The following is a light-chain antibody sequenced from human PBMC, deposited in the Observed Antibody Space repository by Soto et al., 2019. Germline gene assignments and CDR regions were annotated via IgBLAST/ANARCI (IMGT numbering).Light chain of an antibody. CDR1: QTISIN. V-gene: IGKV3-15*01. CDR2: GAS. CDR3: QQYSNWPLT. Sequence: DIVMTQSPATLSVSPGEEATLSCWASQTISINLAWYQQKPGQTPRLLIYGASTRATGVPTRFSASGSGTDFTLTINSLQSDDSAVYFCQQYSNWPLTFGEGTKVDIK. J-gene: IGKJ4*01.